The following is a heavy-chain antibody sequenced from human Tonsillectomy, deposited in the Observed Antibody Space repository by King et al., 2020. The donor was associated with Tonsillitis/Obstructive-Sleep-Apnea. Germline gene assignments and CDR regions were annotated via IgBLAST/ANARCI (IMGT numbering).Heavy chain of an antibody. Sequence: QLQESGPGLVKASENLSLTCTVSGGAISNFHWSWLRQPPGKGLEWIGYVYDGGSTRYNPSLKSRATISVDTSKNHFSLKLNSVTAADTAVYYCARDSGVGRAYPFDYWGQGTLVTVSS. CDR2: VYDGGST. CDR1: GGAISNFH. V-gene: IGHV4-59*01. CDR3: ARDSGVGRAYPFDY. J-gene: IGHJ4*02. D-gene: IGHD3-3*01.